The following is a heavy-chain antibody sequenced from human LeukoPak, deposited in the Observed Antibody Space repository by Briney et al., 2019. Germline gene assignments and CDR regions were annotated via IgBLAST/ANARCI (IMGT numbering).Heavy chain of an antibody. D-gene: IGHD4-11*01. V-gene: IGHV4-38-2*02. Sequence: SETLSLTCTVSGYSISSGYYWGWIRPPPGKGLEWIGSIYHSGSTYYNPSLKSRVTISVDTSKNQFSPKLSSVTAADTAVYYCARDPSTTVGDYWGQGTLVTVSS. CDR2: IYHSGST. CDR1: GYSISSGYY. CDR3: ARDPSTTVGDY. J-gene: IGHJ4*02.